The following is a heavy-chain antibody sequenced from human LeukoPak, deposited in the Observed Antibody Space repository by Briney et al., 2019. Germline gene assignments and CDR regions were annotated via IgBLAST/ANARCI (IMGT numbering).Heavy chain of an antibody. D-gene: IGHD3-22*01. CDR1: GFTFSTYG. CDR2: KSYDGSNK. J-gene: IGHJ3*02. CDR3: ARDHPTDSSGSWSIRFAI. V-gene: IGHV3-30*03. Sequence: QSGRSLRLSCAASGFTFSTYGIHWVRQAPGKGLEWVAVKSYDGSNKYYADSVKGRFTISRDSSNNTLYLQMNSLTAEDTAVYYCARDHPTDSSGSWSIRFAIWGQWTMVTVSS.